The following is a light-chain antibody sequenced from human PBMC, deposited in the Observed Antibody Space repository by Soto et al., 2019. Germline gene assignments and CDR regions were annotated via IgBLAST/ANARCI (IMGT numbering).Light chain of an antibody. CDR3: CSYAAHTNVL. CDR1: INDVGGYNY. Sequence: QSALTQPPSASGSPGQSVTISCTGTINDVGGYNYVSWYQHYPGEAPKLMIYEVVKRPSGVPDRFSGSKSGNTASLTVSGLQAEDEADYYCCSYAAHTNVLFGGGTKVTVL. CDR2: EVV. V-gene: IGLV2-8*01. J-gene: IGLJ2*01.